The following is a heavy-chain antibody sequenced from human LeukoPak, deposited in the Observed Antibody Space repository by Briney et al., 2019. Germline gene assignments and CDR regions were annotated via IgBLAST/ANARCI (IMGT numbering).Heavy chain of an antibody. CDR1: GYTFTGYY. CDR3: ARDGILRFLEWLDY. Sequence: GASVNVSCKASGYTFTGYYMHWVRQAPGQGLEWMGWINPNSGGTNYAQKFQGRVTMTRDTSISTAYMELSRLRSDDTAVYYCARDGILRFLEWLDYWGQGTLVTVSS. J-gene: IGHJ4*02. V-gene: IGHV1-2*02. CDR2: INPNSGGT. D-gene: IGHD3-3*01.